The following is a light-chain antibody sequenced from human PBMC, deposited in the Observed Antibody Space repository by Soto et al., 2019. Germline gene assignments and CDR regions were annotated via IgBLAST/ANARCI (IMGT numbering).Light chain of an antibody. J-gene: IGLJ2*01. CDR3: SSYTSSSTLVV. Sequence: QSVLTQPASVSGSPGQSITISCTGTSSYVGGYNYVSWYQQHPGKAPKLMIYDVSNRPSGVSNRFSGSKSGNTASLTISGLQAEDEADYYCSSYTSSSTLVVFGGGTQLT. V-gene: IGLV2-14*01. CDR2: DVS. CDR1: SSYVGGYNY.